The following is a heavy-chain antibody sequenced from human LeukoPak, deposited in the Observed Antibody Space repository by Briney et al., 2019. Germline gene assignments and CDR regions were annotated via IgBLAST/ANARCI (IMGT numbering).Heavy chain of an antibody. CDR1: GVSFSYYY. CDR3: ARSGTLWGYFDP. Sequence: PSETLSLTCAVYGVSFSYYYWSWIRQTPGKGLEWIGEVNPSGGMNYNPSLKSRVTISVDASKNQLSLKLNSVTAEDTALYYCARSGTLWGYFDPWGQGTLVTVSS. J-gene: IGHJ4*02. D-gene: IGHD3-10*01. CDR2: VNPSGGM. V-gene: IGHV4-34*01.